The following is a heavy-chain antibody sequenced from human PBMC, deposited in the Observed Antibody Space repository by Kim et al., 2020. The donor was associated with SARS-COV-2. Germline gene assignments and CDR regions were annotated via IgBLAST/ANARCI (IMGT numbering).Heavy chain of an antibody. J-gene: IGHJ4*02. Sequence: KNYAGSVKGRFTISRDNAKSSLYLQMDSLRAEETAVYYCARGDAASGDHWGQGTLVTVSS. CDR3: ARGDAASGDH. CDR2: K. D-gene: IGHD7-27*01. V-gene: IGHV3-7*03.